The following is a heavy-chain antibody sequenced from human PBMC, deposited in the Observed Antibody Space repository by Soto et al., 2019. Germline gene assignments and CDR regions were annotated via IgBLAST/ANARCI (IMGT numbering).Heavy chain of an antibody. Sequence: QVQLVQSGAEVKKPGSSVKVSCKASGGTFSSYAISWVRHAPGQGLEWMGGIIPIFGTANYAQKFQGRVTITADESTSTADMELSSLRSEDKAVYYCARWQHAREMGWIYGMDVWGQGTTVTVS. D-gene: IGHD5-12*01. CDR1: GGTFSSYA. V-gene: IGHV1-69*01. J-gene: IGHJ6*02. CDR3: ARWQHAREMGWIYGMDV. CDR2: IIPIFGTA.